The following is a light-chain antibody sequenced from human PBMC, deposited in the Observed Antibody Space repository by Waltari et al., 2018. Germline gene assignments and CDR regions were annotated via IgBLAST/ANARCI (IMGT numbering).Light chain of an antibody. J-gene: IGKJ2*01. CDR1: QSISSY. CDR2: AAS. V-gene: IGKV1-39*01. CDR3: QQSYSTPYT. Sequence: DIQMTQSPSSLSASVGDRVTITCRASQSISSYLNWYQQKPGKATKLLIYAASSLKSGVTSRVSGSGSGTDFTLTISILQPEDFATYYCQQSYSTPYTFGQGTKLEIK.